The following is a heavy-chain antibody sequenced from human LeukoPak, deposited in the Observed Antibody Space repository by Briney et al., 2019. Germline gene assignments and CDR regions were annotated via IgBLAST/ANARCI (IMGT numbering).Heavy chain of an antibody. CDR3: ATSVLAPHYYYYMDV. J-gene: IGHJ6*03. CDR1: GYTFTSYG. CDR2: ISVYNGYT. Sequence: GASVKVSCKASGYTFTSYGIGWVRQAPGQGLEWMGWISVYNGYTYYAQTLQGRVTMTTDTSTSTAYMELSSLRSEDTAVYYCATSVLAPHYYYYMDVWGKGTTVTISS. V-gene: IGHV1-18*01. D-gene: IGHD3-3*02.